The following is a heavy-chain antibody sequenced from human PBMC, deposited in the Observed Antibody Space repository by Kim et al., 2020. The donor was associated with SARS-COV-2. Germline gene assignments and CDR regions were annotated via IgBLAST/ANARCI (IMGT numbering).Heavy chain of an antibody. Sequence: NPSLQSRVTISVDTSKNQFSLKLYSVTAADTAVYYCARTPPSSGHYGMDVWGQGTTVTVSS. V-gene: IGHV4-59*01. CDR3: ARTPPSSGHYGMDV. D-gene: IGHD6-19*01. J-gene: IGHJ6*02.